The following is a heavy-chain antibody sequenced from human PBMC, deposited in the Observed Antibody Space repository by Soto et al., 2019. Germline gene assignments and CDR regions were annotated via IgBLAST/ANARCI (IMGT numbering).Heavy chain of an antibody. CDR2: ISYDGSNK. CDR1: GFTFSSYG. V-gene: IGHV3-30*18. D-gene: IGHD1-26*01. CDR3: AKDSGIVGATDAYNWFDP. J-gene: IGHJ5*02. Sequence: GGSLRLSCAASGFTFSSYGMHWVCQAPGKGLEWVAVISYDGSNKYYADSVKGRFTISRDNSKNTLYLQKNSLRAEDTAVYYFAKDSGIVGATDAYNWFDPWGQGTLVTVSS.